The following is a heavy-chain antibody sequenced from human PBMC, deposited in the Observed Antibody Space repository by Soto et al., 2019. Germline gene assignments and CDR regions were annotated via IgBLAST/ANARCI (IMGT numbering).Heavy chain of an antibody. CDR1: GYTFTSYG. J-gene: IGHJ4*02. V-gene: IGHV1-18*01. CDR3: VRDSGAKLSSS. CDR2: IVAFYGTT. D-gene: IGHD6-13*01. Sequence: ASVKVSCKASGYTFTSYGISWVRQAPGQGLEWMGGIVAFYGTTNYAQKFQGRVTITADESARTSYMELRSLKSQDTAVYYCVRDSGAKLSSSWGQGTLVTVSS.